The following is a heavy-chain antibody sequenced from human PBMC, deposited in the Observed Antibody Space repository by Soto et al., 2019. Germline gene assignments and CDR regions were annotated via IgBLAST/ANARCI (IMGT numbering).Heavy chain of an antibody. CDR2: INRMDGST. Sequence: EVQLLESGGGSVQPGGSLRLSCVASGFTFSSYAMSWVRLAPGKGLEWVTSINRMDGSTYYAESVRGRLTISSDDSKNNLYPQMNSLRSEDTAIYYCAKNSYFEHWGQVNLVTLSS. CDR1: GFTFSSYA. CDR3: AKNSYFEH. J-gene: IGHJ4*02. V-gene: IGHV3-23*01.